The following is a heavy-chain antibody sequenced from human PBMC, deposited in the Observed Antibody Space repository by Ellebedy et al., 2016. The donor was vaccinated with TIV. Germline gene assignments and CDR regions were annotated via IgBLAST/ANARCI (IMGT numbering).Heavy chain of an antibody. J-gene: IGHJ6*02. CDR2: IDNAGDT. CDR1: GFTFSRYD. Sequence: ETLSLXXAASGFTFSRYDMHWVRQSTRKGLEWVASIDNAGDTYYPGSVKGRFTISRENAKNSLYLQMNSLRVEDTAVYYCTRFEIISGGGYGMDVWGQGTTVTVSS. D-gene: IGHD3-16*01. V-gene: IGHV3-13*01. CDR3: TRFEIISGGGYGMDV.